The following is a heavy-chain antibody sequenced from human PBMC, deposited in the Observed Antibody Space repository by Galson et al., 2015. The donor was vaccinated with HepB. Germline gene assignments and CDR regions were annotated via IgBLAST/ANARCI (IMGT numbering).Heavy chain of an antibody. V-gene: IGHV3-23*01. CDR2: LTGSGSTT. J-gene: IGHJ3*02. CDR3: AKERGFTGYDLGGFGI. CDR1: GFTFSSYA. D-gene: IGHD5-12*01. Sequence: SLRLSCAASGFTFSSYAMSWVRQAPGKGLEWVSGLTGSGSTTYFPDSVRGRFTISRDNSKNMLFLLMNSLRVEDTAVYYCAKERGFTGYDLGGFGIWGQGTKVTVSS.